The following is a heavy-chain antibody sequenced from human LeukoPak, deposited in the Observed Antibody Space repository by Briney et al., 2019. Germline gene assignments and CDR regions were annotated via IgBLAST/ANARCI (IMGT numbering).Heavy chain of an antibody. V-gene: IGHV4-34*01. CDR3: ARLEFNYYDSSGYYYFRY. CDR1: GGSFSGYY. CDR2: NNLSGRI. J-gene: IGHJ4*02. D-gene: IGHD3-22*01. Sequence: SSETLSLTCAVYGGSFSGYYWSWIRQSPGKGLEWIGENNLSGRINYNPSLKSRVTISADTSKNQFSLKMSSVTAADTAVYYCARLEFNYYDSSGYYYFRYWGQGTLVTVSS.